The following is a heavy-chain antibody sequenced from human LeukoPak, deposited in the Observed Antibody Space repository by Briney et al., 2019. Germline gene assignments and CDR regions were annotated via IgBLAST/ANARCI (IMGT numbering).Heavy chain of an antibody. Sequence: QSGGSLRLSCAASGFTFSSYEMNWVRQAPGKGLEWVSYISSSWRTIYYADSVKGRFPISRDNANNSLYLQMNSLRVEDTAHYYCAREGIWFGDLGAGFWGQGTLVTVSS. J-gene: IGHJ4*02. V-gene: IGHV3-48*03. CDR2: ISSSWRTI. D-gene: IGHD3-10*01. CDR1: GFTFSSYE. CDR3: AREGIWFGDLGAGF.